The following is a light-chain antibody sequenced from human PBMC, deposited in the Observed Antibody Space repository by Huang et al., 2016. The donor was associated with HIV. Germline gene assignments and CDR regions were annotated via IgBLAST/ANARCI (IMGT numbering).Light chain of an antibody. Sequence: EIVLTQSPATLSLSPGERATLSCRASQSVSTHLAWYQQKPGRALRLLIYNASNRATGIPARFSGSGSGTDFILTISSLEPEDFAVYYCQQRSNWPRTFGQGTKVEIK. CDR3: QQRSNWPRT. J-gene: IGKJ1*01. CDR2: NAS. CDR1: QSVSTH. V-gene: IGKV3-11*01.